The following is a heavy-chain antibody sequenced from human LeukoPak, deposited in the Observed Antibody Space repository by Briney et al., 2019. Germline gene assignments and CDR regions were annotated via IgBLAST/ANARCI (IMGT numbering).Heavy chain of an antibody. CDR1: GFPFSSYS. D-gene: IGHD6-13*01. Sequence: GSLRLSCAASGFPFSSYSMNWVRQAPGKGLEWVSSISSSSSYIYYADSVKGRFTISRDNAKNSLYLQMNSLRAEDTAVYYCARLRGIAAAGYYYGMDVWGQGTTVTVSS. CDR2: ISSSSSYI. V-gene: IGHV3-21*01. CDR3: ARLRGIAAAGYYYGMDV. J-gene: IGHJ6*02.